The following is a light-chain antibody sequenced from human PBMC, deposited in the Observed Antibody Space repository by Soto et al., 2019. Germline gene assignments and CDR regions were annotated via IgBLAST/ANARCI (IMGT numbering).Light chain of an antibody. J-gene: IGLJ1*01. V-gene: IGLV2-14*03. CDR2: DII. Sequence: QSALTQPASVSGSPGQSITISGTGTSSDVGAYIFVSWYQQHPGKAPKLMIYDIINRPSGVSNRFSGSKSGNTASLTISGLQAEDEADYYCVSFTTSRSYVFGTGTKVTVL. CDR3: VSFTTSRSYV. CDR1: SSDVGAYIF.